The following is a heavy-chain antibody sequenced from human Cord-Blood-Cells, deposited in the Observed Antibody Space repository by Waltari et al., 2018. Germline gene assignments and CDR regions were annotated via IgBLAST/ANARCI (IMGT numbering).Heavy chain of an antibody. CDR3: ARPSGAAGNWFDP. CDR2: INHSGSN. J-gene: IGHJ5*02. V-gene: IGHV4-34*01. D-gene: IGHD6-13*01. Sequence: QVQLQQWGAGLLKPSETLSLTCAVYGGSFSGYYWSWIRQPPGKGLEWIGEINHSGSNNYNPALKSRVTISVDTSKNHFSLKLSSVTAADTAVYYCARPSGAAGNWFDPWGQGTLVTVSS. CDR1: GGSFSGYY.